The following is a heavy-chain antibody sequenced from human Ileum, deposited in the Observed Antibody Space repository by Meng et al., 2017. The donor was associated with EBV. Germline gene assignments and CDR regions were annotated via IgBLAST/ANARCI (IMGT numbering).Heavy chain of an antibody. CDR1: GFTFSDYW. Sequence: EVHLVESGGGLVQPWGSLRLSCAASGFTFSDYWMHWVRQAPGKGLVWVSHITSDGSSTNYADSVKGRFTISRDNAKNTLYLQMNSLRAEDAAVYYCATVRDGYPRLFDYWGQGTLVTVSS. J-gene: IGHJ4*02. D-gene: IGHD5-24*01. CDR2: ITSDGSST. V-gene: IGHV3-74*01. CDR3: ATVRDGYPRLFDY.